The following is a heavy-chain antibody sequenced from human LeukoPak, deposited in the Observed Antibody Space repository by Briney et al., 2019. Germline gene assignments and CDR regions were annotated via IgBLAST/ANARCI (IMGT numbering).Heavy chain of an antibody. CDR3: AKSGGYDSILFDY. CDR2: ISYDGSNK. V-gene: IGHV3-30*04. D-gene: IGHD3-22*01. Sequence: PGGSLRLSCAASGFTFSSYAMHWVRQAPGKGLEWVAVISYDGSNKYYADSVKGRFTISRDNSKNTLYLQMNSLRAEDTAVYYCAKSGGYDSILFDYWGQGTLVTVSS. CDR1: GFTFSSYA. J-gene: IGHJ4*02.